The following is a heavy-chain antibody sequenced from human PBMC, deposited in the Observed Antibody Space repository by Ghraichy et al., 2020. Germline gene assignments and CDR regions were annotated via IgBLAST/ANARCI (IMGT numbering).Heavy chain of an antibody. Sequence: SETLSLTCTVSGGSISSGSYYWSWIRQPAGKGLEWIGRIYTSGSTNYNPSLKSRVTISVDTSKNQFSLKLSSVTAADTAVYYCARGDCTGGVCEEFDYWGQGTLVTVSS. J-gene: IGHJ4*02. V-gene: IGHV4-61*02. CDR3: ARGDCTGGVCEEFDY. D-gene: IGHD2-8*02. CDR1: GGSISSGSYY. CDR2: IYTSGST.